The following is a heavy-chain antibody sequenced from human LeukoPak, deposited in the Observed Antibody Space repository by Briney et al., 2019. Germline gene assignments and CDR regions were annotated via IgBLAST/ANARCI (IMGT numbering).Heavy chain of an antibody. D-gene: IGHD6-6*01. J-gene: IGHJ5*02. CDR1: GFTFSSYA. CDR3: ARDPAYSSSSQPNWFDP. CDR2: ISYDGSNK. V-gene: IGHV3-30*01. Sequence: GRSLRLSCAASGFTFSSYAMHWVRQAPGRGLEWVAVISYDGSNKYFAHSVKGRFTISRDNSKNTLYLQMNSLRAEDTAVYYCARDPAYSSSSQPNWFDPWGQGTLVTVSS.